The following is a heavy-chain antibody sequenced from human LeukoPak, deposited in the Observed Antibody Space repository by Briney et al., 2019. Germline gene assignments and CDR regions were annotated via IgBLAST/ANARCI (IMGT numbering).Heavy chain of an antibody. V-gene: IGHV3-48*01. J-gene: IGHJ6*03. CDR1: GFTFSSYS. D-gene: IGHD6-13*01. CDR2: ISSSSSTI. Sequence: GGSLRLSCTASGFTFSSYSMNWVRQAPGKGLEWVSYISSSSSTIYYADSVKGRFTISRDNAKNSLYLQMNSLRAEDTAVYYCARDPAAAGTEYYYYYMDVWGKGTTVTVSS. CDR3: ARDPAAAGTEYYYYYMDV.